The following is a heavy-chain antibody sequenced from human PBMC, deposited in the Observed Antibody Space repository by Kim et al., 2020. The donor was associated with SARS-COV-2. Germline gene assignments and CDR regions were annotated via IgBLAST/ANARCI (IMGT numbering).Heavy chain of an antibody. D-gene: IGHD1-26*01. CDR3: AREMADNYWEDS. J-gene: IGHJ4*02. Sequence: YYVDSVKGRFTISRDNAKNSLYLQMNSLRVDDTAVYFCAREMADNYWEDSWGQGTLVTVSS. V-gene: IGHV3-7*03.